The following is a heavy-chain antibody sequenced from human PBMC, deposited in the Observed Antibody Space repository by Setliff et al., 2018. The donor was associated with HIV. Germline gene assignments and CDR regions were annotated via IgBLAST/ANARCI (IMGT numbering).Heavy chain of an antibody. J-gene: IGHJ3*02. D-gene: IGHD3-22*01. V-gene: IGHV2-5*01. CDR1: GFSLSTSGVG. CDR3: ARSCDSSGYYPYDAFDI. Sequence: ESGPTLVNPTQPLTLTCTFSGFSLSTSGVGVGWIRQPPGKALEWLALIYWNDDKRYSPSLKSRLTITKDTSKNQVVLTMTNMDPVDTATYYCARSCDSSGYYPYDAFDIWGQGTMVTVSS. CDR2: IYWNDDK.